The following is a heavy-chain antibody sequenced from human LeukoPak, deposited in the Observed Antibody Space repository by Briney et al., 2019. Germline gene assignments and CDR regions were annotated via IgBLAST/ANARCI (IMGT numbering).Heavy chain of an antibody. CDR3: ARDGYSYGYRAFDI. D-gene: IGHD5-18*01. Sequence: GGSLRLSCAASGFTFSSYSMNWVRQAPGKGLEWVSSISSSSSYIYYADPVKGRFTISRDNAKNSLYLQMNSLRAEDTAVYYCARDGYSYGYRAFDIWGQGTMVTVSS. CDR2: ISSSSSYI. J-gene: IGHJ3*02. V-gene: IGHV3-21*01. CDR1: GFTFSSYS.